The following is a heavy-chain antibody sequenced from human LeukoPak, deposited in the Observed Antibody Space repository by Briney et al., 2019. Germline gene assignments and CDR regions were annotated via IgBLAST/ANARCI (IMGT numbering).Heavy chain of an antibody. Sequence: PGGALRLSCAASGFSFRSFAMHLVRPAPGKGLEYVSAISSSGDSTNYAASVKGRFTISRDNSKSTLYLQMSSLRPEDTALYYCVKVVANHAFDYWGQGTLVTVSS. CDR2: ISSSGDST. CDR3: VKVVANHAFDY. D-gene: IGHD1-14*01. CDR1: GFSFRSFA. J-gene: IGHJ4*02. V-gene: IGHV3-64D*06.